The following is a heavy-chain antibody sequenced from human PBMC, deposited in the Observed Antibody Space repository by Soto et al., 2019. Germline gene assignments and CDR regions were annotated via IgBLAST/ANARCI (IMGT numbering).Heavy chain of an antibody. CDR1: GGTFSSYA. V-gene: IGHV1-58*02. Sequence: ASVKVSCKASGGTFSSYAISWVRQARGQRLEWIGWIVVGSGNTNYAQKFQGRVTMTRDTSTSTVYMELSSLRSEDTAVYYCARFGAPGGASGVVVITSYYFDYWGQGTLVTVSS. CDR2: IVVGSGNT. J-gene: IGHJ4*02. CDR3: ARFGAPGGASGVVVITSYYFDY. D-gene: IGHD3-22*01.